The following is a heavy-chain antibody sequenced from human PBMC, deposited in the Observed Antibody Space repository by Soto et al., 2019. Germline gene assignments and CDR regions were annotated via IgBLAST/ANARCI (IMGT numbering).Heavy chain of an antibody. J-gene: IGHJ5*02. CDR3: ARRLVDDLLANPFDP. Sequence: QITLKESGPPLVKPTQTLTLTCSFSGFSLSTNGVAVGWIRQPPGKALEWLALIYWDDDKRYNPSLKSRLAITKAPSKTQVVLTMTIMDPVDTGTYSCARRLVDDLLANPFDPCGQRILVTVSS. D-gene: IGHD3-9*01. CDR2: IYWDDDK. CDR1: GFSLSTNGVA. V-gene: IGHV2-5*02.